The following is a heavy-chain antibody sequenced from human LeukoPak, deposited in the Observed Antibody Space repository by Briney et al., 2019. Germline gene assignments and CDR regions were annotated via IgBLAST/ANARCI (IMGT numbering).Heavy chain of an antibody. Sequence: SETLSLTCAVYGGSFSGYYCSWIRQRPGKGLECIGEINHSGSTNYNPSLKSRVTISVDTSKSQFSLKLSSVTAADTAVYYCARGPSSRHRSDYFDYWGQGTLVTVSS. CDR3: ARGPSSRHRSDYFDY. CDR2: INHSGST. D-gene: IGHD2-2*01. J-gene: IGHJ4*02. V-gene: IGHV4-34*01. CDR1: GGSFSGYY.